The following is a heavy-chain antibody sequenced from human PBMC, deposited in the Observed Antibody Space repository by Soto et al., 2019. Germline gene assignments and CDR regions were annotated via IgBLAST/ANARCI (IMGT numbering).Heavy chain of an antibody. D-gene: IGHD6-19*01. J-gene: IGHJ4*02. CDR2: ISGSGDST. Sequence: EVPLLESGRGLVQPGGSLRLSCAASGFTFSSYAMSWVRQAPGKGLEWVSVISGSGDSTYYADSVKGRFTISIDNSKNTLYLQMNSLRAEDTAVYYCARRTSGWYLDYWGQGTLVTVSS. CDR3: ARRTSGWYLDY. CDR1: GFTFSSYA. V-gene: IGHV3-23*01.